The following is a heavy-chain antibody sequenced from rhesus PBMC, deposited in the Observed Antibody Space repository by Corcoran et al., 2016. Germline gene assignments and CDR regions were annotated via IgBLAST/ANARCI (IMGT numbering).Heavy chain of an antibody. CDR3: ARPLTIFGVVITPGHFDY. Sequence: QLQLPESGPGLLQPSATLSLTCAVSGGSISRNYCSLLRPPPGTGLDCLGVIYGSGETTEYNPSLKRRVTSSIDTSKNQCSLKLSSVTAADTAVYYCARPLTIFGVVITPGHFDYWGQGVLVTVSS. J-gene: IGHJ4*01. V-gene: IGHV4-173*01. D-gene: IGHD3-3*01. CDR1: GGSISRNY. CDR2: IYGSGETT.